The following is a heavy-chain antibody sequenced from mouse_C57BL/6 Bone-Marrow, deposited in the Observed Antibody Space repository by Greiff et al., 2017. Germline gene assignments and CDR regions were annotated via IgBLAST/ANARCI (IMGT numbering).Heavy chain of an antibody. CDR1: GFTFSDYG. CDR2: ISNLAYSI. Sequence: EVQGVESGGGLVQPGGSLKLSCAASGFTFSDYGMAWVRQAPRKGPEWVAFISNLAYSIYYADTVTGRFTISRENAKNTLYLEMSSLRSEDTAMYYCARQWFAYWGQGTLVTVSA. CDR3: ARQWFAY. V-gene: IGHV5-15*01. J-gene: IGHJ3*01.